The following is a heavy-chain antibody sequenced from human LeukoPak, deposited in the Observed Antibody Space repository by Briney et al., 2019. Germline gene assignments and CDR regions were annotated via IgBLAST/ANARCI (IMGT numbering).Heavy chain of an antibody. CDR2: INPNSGGT. D-gene: IGHD6-19*01. CDR1: GYTFTGYY. Sequence: GASVKVSCKASGYTFTGYYMHWVRQAPGQGLEWMGWINPNSGGTNYAQKFQGRVTMTRDTSISTAYMELSGLRSDDTAVYYCARGQGGWYIYYYYYMDVWGKGTTVTVSS. J-gene: IGHJ6*03. V-gene: IGHV1-2*02. CDR3: ARGQGGWYIYYYYYMDV.